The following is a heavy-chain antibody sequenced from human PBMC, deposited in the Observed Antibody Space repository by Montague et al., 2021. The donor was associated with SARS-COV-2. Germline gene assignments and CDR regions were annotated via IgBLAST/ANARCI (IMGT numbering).Heavy chain of an antibody. V-gene: IGHV4-59*02. Sequence: SETLSLTCSVSGDSVNRNYWSWVRQPPGKGLEWLGYIFYSGSTYNPSLNSRVAMSLNTSKNHFSLNLISVTAADTAVYYCAKASRGYGGDFDSWCQGTLVIVSS. CDR2: IFYSGST. J-gene: IGHJ4*02. D-gene: IGHD4-23*01. CDR1: GDSVNRNY. CDR3: AKASRGYGGDFDS.